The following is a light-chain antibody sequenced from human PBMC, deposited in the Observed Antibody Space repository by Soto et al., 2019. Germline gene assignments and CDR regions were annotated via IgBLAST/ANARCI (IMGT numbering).Light chain of an antibody. Sequence: EIVLTQSPGTLSLSPWEGASLSCRASQTVSSNFLAWYQQKPGQAPRLPIYGVSSRATGIPDRFSGSGSGTDFTLTISRLEPEDFAVYYCQQYGSSPLTFGGGTKVDIK. J-gene: IGKJ4*01. CDR3: QQYGSSPLT. CDR2: GVS. CDR1: QTVSSNF. V-gene: IGKV3-20*01.